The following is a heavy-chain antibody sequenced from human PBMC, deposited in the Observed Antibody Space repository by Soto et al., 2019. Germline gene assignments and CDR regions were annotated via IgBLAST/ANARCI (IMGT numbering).Heavy chain of an antibody. J-gene: IGHJ4*02. CDR1: GFTFSSYA. Sequence: VGSLRLSCAASGFTFSSYAMSWVRQAPGKGLEWVSAISGSGGSTDYADSVKGRFTISRDNSKNTLYLQMNSLRAEDTALYYCAKDLVSIFGVAPDYWGQGTLVTVSS. CDR3: AKDLVSIFGVAPDY. V-gene: IGHV3-23*01. CDR2: ISGSGGST. D-gene: IGHD3-3*01.